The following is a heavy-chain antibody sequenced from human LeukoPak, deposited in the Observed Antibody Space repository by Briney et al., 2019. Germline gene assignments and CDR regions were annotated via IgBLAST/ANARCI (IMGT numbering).Heavy chain of an antibody. CDR1: GYTFTSYG. CDR3: ARQVLIAGGRYGMDV. V-gene: IGHV1-18*01. Sequence: ASVKVSCKTSGYTFTSYGIRWVRQAPGQGLEWMGWISAYNGGTSSAQKVQGRVTMTTDTSTSTAYMELRRLRSDDTAVYYCARQVLIAGGRYGMDVWGQGTTVTVSS. D-gene: IGHD2-15*01. J-gene: IGHJ6*02. CDR2: ISAYNGGT.